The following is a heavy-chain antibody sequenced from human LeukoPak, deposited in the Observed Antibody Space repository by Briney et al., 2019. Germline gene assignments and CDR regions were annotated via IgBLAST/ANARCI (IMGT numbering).Heavy chain of an antibody. CDR3: ARAPDYYYDSSGDTGDDAFDI. Sequence: ASVKVSCKASGGTFSSYAISWVRQAPGQGLECRGRIIPILGIANYAQKFQGRVTITADQSTSTAYMELSSLKSEDTAVYYCARAPDYYYDSSGDTGDDAFDIWGQGTMVTVSS. CDR1: GGTFSSYA. J-gene: IGHJ3*02. CDR2: IIPILGIA. D-gene: IGHD3-22*01. V-gene: IGHV1-69*04.